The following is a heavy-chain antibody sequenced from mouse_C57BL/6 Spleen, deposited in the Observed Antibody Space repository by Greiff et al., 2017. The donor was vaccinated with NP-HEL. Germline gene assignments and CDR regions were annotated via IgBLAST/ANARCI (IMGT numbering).Heavy chain of an antibody. V-gene: IGHV1-15*01. CDR2: IDPETGGT. CDR1: GYTFTDYE. CDR3: TRYRGYYGWYFDV. D-gene: IGHD1-1*01. J-gene: IGHJ1*03. Sequence: VQLQQSGAELVRPGASVTLSCKASGYTFTDYEMHWVKQTPVHGLEWIGAIDPETGGTAYNQKFKGKAILTADKSSSTAYMERRSLTSEDSAVYYCTRYRGYYGWYFDVWGTGTTVTVSS.